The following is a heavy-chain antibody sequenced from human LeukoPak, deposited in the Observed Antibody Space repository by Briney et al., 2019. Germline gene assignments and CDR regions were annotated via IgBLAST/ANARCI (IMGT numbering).Heavy chain of an antibody. D-gene: IGHD3-10*01. CDR2: ITSPVGHI. Sequence: AGGSLRLSCTASGFIFSTYSMNWVRQAPGKGLEWVASITSPVGHIYYADSVKGRFTISRHSSKNTMYLQMNSLRTEDTAMYYCATSAGEDFEYWGQGTLVTVSS. CDR3: ATSAGEDFEY. V-gene: IGHV3-21*04. J-gene: IGHJ4*02. CDR1: GFIFSTYS.